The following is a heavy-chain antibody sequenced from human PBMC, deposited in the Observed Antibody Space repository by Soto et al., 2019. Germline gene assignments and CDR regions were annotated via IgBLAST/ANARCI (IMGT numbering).Heavy chain of an antibody. J-gene: IGHJ4*02. CDR1: GFTFTAYS. D-gene: IGHD3-3*01. CDR3: ARDFWDY. V-gene: IGHV3-48*02. CDR2: ISSGSGSI. Sequence: EVQLVESGGGLVQPGGSPRLSCAASGFTFTAYSMNWVRQAPGKGLEWVSYISSGSGSIYYADSVKGRFTISRDDAKNSLYLQMNSLRDEDTAVYYCARDFWDYWGQGTVVTVSS.